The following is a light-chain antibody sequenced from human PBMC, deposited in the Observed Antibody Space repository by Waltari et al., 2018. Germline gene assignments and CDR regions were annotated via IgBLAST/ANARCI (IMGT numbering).Light chain of an antibody. J-gene: IGKJ2*01. CDR2: WAS. V-gene: IGKV4-1*01. Sequence: DIVMTQSPDSLAVSLGERATINCKSSQSVLYSSNNKNYLAWYQQKQGQPPKLLIYWASTRESGVPDRVSGSGSGTDFTLTISSLQAEDVAVYYCQQYYSTPYTFGQGTKLEIK. CDR3: QQYYSTPYT. CDR1: QSVLYSSNNKNY.